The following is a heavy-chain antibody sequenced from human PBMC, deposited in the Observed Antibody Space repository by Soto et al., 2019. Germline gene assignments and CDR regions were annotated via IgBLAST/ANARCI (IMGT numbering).Heavy chain of an antibody. CDR2: IYSGGST. Sequence: GGSLRLSCAASGFTVSSNYMSWVRQAPGKGLEWVSVIYSGGSTYYADSVKGRFTISRHNSKNTLYLQMNSLRAEDTAVYYCARSGDQALYYFDYWGQGTLVTVSS. CDR3: ARSGDQALYYFDY. CDR1: GFTVSSNY. D-gene: IGHD4-17*01. J-gene: IGHJ4*02. V-gene: IGHV3-53*04.